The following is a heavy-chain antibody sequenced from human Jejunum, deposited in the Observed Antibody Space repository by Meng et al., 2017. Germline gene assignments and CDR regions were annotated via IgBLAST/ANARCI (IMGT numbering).Heavy chain of an antibody. Sequence: SLKISCAASGFTFDDYAMHWVRQPPGKGLEWVSSISWNGGSRGYADSVKGRFTISRDNAKGILYLQMDSLRAEDTALYYCAKEKGHLLYPDAFDLWGQGTMVTVSS. V-gene: IGHV3-9*01. CDR1: GFTFDDYA. J-gene: IGHJ3*01. D-gene: IGHD3-3*01. CDR2: ISWNGGSR. CDR3: AKEKGHLLYPDAFDL.